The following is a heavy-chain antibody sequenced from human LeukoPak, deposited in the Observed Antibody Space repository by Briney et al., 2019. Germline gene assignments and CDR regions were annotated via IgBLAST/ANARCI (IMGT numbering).Heavy chain of an antibody. CDR3: ARHRAYSSSSPFDY. V-gene: IGHV4-59*08. J-gene: IGHJ4*02. Sequence: PSETLSLTCSVSGGSISSLYWSWIRQPPGKGLEWIEYIYYTGSTNYNPSLKSRVTMFVDMSKNQFSLRLSSVTAADTAVYYCARHRAYSSSSPFDYWGQGTLVTVSS. CDR2: IYYTGST. D-gene: IGHD6-6*01. CDR1: GGSISSLY.